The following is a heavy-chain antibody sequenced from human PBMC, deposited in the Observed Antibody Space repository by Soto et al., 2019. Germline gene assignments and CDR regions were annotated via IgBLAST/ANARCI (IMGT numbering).Heavy chain of an antibody. D-gene: IGHD3-22*01. CDR3: ARHHGRITMIVDRL. V-gene: IGHV3-21*01. J-gene: IGHJ4*02. CDR1: GFTFSSYS. Sequence: GCLGLSCAASGFTFSSYSMNWVRQAPGKGLEWVSSISSSSSYIYYADSVKGRFTISRDNAKNSLYLQMNSLRAEDTAVYYCARHHGRITMIVDRLWGQGTLVTVSS. CDR2: ISSSSSYI.